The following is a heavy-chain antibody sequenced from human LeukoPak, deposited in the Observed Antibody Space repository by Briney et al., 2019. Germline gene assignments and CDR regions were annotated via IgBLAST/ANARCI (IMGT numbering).Heavy chain of an antibody. Sequence: ASVKVSCKASGYTFTRYGMNWVRQAPGQGLEWMGWINTNTGNPTYAQGFTGRFVFSLDTSVSTAYLQISSLKAEDTAVYYCARDGYSYDNEAGDYWGQGTLVTVSS. CDR3: ARDGYSYDNEAGDY. D-gene: IGHD5-18*01. J-gene: IGHJ4*02. CDR1: GYTFTRYG. CDR2: INTNTGNP. V-gene: IGHV7-4-1*02.